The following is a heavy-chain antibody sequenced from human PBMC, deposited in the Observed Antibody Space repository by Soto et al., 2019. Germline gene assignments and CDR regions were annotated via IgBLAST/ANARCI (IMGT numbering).Heavy chain of an antibody. D-gene: IGHD1-26*01. CDR1: GYTLTELS. V-gene: IGHV1-24*01. J-gene: IGHJ6*02. Sequence: ASGKVSCKVSGYTLTELSMPWVRQAPGKGLEWMGGFDPEDGETIYAQKFQGRATMTEDTSTDTAYMELSSLRSEDTAVYSCATGIVGATYYHYGMDVWGQGTTVTVYS. CDR2: FDPEDGET. CDR3: ATGIVGATYYHYGMDV.